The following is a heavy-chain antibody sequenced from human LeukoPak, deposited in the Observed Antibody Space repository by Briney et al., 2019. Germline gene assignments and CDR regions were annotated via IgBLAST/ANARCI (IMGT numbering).Heavy chain of an antibody. CDR2: INPSGGST. J-gene: IGHJ4*02. CDR3: ARGGSLAAAPHRYYFDY. V-gene: IGHV1-46*01. CDR1: GYTFTSYY. Sequence: ASVKVSCKASGYTFTSYYFHWVRQAPGQGLEWMGIINPSGGSTTHAQKFQGRVTMTRDTSTSTVYMELSSLRSEDTALFYCARGGSLAAAPHRYYFDYWGQGTPVTVSS. D-gene: IGHD6-19*01.